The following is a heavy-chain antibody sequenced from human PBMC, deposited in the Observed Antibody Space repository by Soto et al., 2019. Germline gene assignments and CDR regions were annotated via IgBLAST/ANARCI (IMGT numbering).Heavy chain of an antibody. V-gene: IGHV3-48*02. CDR1: GFTFSSYP. CDR3: ARDDAFAFDM. Sequence: EVRLVESGGGLVQPGGSLRLSCAASGFTFSSYPMNWVRQAAGKGLEWVSNIRSGSTSVTFADSVKGRFTTSRDDAKNSLYLQINSLRDEDTAVYYCARDDAFAFDMWGQGTMVTVSS. J-gene: IGHJ3*02. D-gene: IGHD2-2*01. CDR2: IRSGSTSV.